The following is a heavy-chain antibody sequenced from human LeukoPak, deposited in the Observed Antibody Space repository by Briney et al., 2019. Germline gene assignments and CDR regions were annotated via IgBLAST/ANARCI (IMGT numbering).Heavy chain of an antibody. V-gene: IGHV3-23*01. J-gene: IGHJ4*02. D-gene: IGHD3-10*01. Sequence: GGSLRLSCAASGFTFSSYALSWVRQAPGKGLEWVSSISGSGGSTYYADSVKGRFTISRDNSKNTLYLQMNSLRAEDTAVYYCAKEGYYYGSGSPWFDYWGQGTLVTVSS. CDR1: GFTFSSYA. CDR3: AKEGYYYGSGSPWFDY. CDR2: ISGSGGST.